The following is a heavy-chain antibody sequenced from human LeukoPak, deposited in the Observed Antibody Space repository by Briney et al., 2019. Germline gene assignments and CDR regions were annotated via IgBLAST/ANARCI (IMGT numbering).Heavy chain of an antibody. CDR1: GGSISSGDYY. J-gene: IGHJ4*02. V-gene: IGHV4-30-4*01. Sequence: PSQTLSLTCTVSGGSISSGDYYWSWIRQPPGKGLEWIGYIYYSGSTYYNPSLKSRVTISVDTSKNQFSLKLSSVTAADTAVYYCARVVGSSSAIDYWGQGTLVTVSS. CDR3: ARVVGSSSAIDY. CDR2: IYYSGST. D-gene: IGHD6-6*01.